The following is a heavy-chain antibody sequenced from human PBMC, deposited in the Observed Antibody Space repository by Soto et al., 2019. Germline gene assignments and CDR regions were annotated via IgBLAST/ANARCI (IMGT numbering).Heavy chain of an antibody. CDR3: TGSSSYYYYGMDV. CDR1: GYTFTSYW. V-gene: IGHV5-51*03. Sequence: GASVKVSCKASGYTFTSYWIGWVRQMPGKGLEWMGIIYPGDSDTRYSPSFQGQVTISADKSISTAYLQWSSLKASDTAMYYCTGSSSYYYYGMDVWGQGTTVTVSS. J-gene: IGHJ6*02. D-gene: IGHD6-6*01. CDR2: IYPGDSDT.